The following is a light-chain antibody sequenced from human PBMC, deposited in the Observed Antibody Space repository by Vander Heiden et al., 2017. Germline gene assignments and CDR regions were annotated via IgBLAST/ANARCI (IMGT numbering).Light chain of an antibody. J-gene: IGLJ2*01. CDR3: SSYRDSSTVV. CDR1: NRHIGSYNF. CDR2: EVT. V-gene: IGLV2-14*03. Sequence: QSALTQPASVSGSPGQSITISCTGTNRHIGSYNFVSWYQQHPGRANKLLIYEVTNRPSGVSNRFSGSKSGNTASLTVSGLQAEDEADYYCSSYRDSSTVVFGGGTKLTV.